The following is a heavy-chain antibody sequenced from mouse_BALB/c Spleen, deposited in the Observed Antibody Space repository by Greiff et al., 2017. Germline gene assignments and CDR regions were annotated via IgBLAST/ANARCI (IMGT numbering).Heavy chain of an antibody. CDR2: IYWDDDK. V-gene: IGHV8-12*01. CDR3: ARSRGIYDGYYPFAY. J-gene: IGHJ3*01. Sequence: QVTLKVSGPGILQPSQTLSLTCSFSGFSLSTSGMGVSWIRQPSGKGLEWLAHIYWDDDKRYNPSLKSRLTISKDTSRNQVFLKITSVDTADTATYYCARSRGIYDGYYPFAYWGQGTLVTVSA. D-gene: IGHD2-3*01. CDR1: GFSLSTSGMG.